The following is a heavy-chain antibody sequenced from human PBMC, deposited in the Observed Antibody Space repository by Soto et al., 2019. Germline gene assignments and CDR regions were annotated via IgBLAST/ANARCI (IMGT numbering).Heavy chain of an antibody. CDR1: GYIFTNHY. D-gene: IGHD3-22*01. Sequence: QVQLVQSGAEVKKPGASVKVSCKASGYIFTNHYIHWVRQAPGQGLEWMGIINPSGGSTNYLQKFEGNSTMTRDTSTSTVYMELSSLRSEDTTVYFCARADYYDSSGFYYDCWGQGSLVTVSS. CDR3: ARADYYDSSGFYYDC. V-gene: IGHV1-46*01. CDR2: INPSGGST. J-gene: IGHJ4*02.